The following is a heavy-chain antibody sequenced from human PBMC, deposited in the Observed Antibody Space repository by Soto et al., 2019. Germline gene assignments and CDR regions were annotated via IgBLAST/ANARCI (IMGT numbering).Heavy chain of an antibody. D-gene: IGHD1-26*01. CDR1: GGTFSSYT. J-gene: IGHJ6*02. CDR2: IIPILGIA. Sequence: GASVKVSCKASGGTFSSYTISWVRQAPGQGLEWLGRIIPILGIANYAQKFQGRVTITADKSTSTAYMELSSLRSEDTAVYYCAREGSSMSFYYYGMDVWGQGTTVTVSS. V-gene: IGHV1-69*04. CDR3: AREGSSMSFYYYGMDV.